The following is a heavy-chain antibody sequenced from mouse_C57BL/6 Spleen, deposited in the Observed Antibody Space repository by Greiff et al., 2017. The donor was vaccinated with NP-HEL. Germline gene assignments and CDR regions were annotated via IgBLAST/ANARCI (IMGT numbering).Heavy chain of an antibody. Sequence: EVQGVESGGGLVKPGGSLKLSCAASGFTFSSYTMSWVRQTPEKRLEWVATISGGGGNTYYPDSVKGRFTISRDNAKNTLYLQMSSLRSEDTALYYCARRTTVVDWYFDVWGTGTTVTVSS. V-gene: IGHV5-9*01. CDR3: ARRTTVVDWYFDV. J-gene: IGHJ1*03. CDR1: GFTFSSYT. D-gene: IGHD1-1*01. CDR2: ISGGGGNT.